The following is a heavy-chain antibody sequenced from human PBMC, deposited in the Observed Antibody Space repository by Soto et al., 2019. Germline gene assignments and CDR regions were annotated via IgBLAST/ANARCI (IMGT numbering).Heavy chain of an antibody. CDR3: ARGPPYGSGSLSIDY. V-gene: IGHV4-34*01. J-gene: IGHJ4*02. Sequence: QVQLQQWGAGLLKPSETLSLTCAVYGGSFSGYYWSWIRQPPGKGLEWIGEINHSGSTNYNPSLKRRVTIPVDTSKDQFSLKLSSVTAADTAVYYCARGPPYGSGSLSIDYWGQGTLFTVSS. CDR2: INHSGST. CDR1: GGSFSGYY. D-gene: IGHD3-10*01.